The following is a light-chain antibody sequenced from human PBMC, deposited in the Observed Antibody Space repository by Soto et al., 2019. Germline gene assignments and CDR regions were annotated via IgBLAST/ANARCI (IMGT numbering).Light chain of an antibody. CDR1: SSGIRDYNY. J-gene: IGLJ1*01. Sequence: QSVLTQPASVSGSPGQSITRSCTGTSSGIRDYNYVSWYQQLPGNAPKLIMYEVSNRPSGISNRFSGSKSGNTASLTISGLQAEDEADYYCSSKSPDFFGTGTKVTVL. CDR3: SSKSPDF. CDR2: EVS. V-gene: IGLV2-14*01.